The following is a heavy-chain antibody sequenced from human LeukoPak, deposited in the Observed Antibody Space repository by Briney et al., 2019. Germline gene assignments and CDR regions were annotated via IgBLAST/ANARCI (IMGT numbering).Heavy chain of an antibody. CDR2: IKQDGSEK. J-gene: IGHJ5*02. Sequence: GALRLSCSASGFTFSSHWISWVRQAPGKGLEWVANIKQDGSEKYYVDSVKGRFTISRDNAKNSLYLQMNSLRAEDTAVYYCARDVSGPWGQGTLVTVSS. CDR1: GFTFSSHW. D-gene: IGHD1-26*01. V-gene: IGHV3-7*01. CDR3: ARDVSGP.